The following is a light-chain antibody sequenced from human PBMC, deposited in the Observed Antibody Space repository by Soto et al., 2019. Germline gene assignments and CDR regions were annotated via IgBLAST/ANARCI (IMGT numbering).Light chain of an antibody. J-gene: IGLJ1*01. CDR3: DSYTRGSSYV. V-gene: IGLV2-14*01. CDR1: SSDVGGYNY. CDR2: DVS. Sequence: QSALTQPASVSGSPGQSITISCTGTSSDVGGYNYVSWYQQHPGKAPKLMIYDVSYRPSGVSDLFSGSKSGNTASLTISGLQSEDEADYYRDSYTRGSSYVFGTGTKLTVL.